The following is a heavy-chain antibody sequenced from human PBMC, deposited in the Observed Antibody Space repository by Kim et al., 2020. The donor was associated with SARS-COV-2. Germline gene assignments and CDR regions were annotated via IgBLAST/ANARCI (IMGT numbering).Heavy chain of an antibody. CDR3: ARHFLGTSIRFLALYQFDY. D-gene: IGHD3-3*01. CDR1: GGSISSSGYY. J-gene: IGHJ4*02. V-gene: IGHV4-39*01. CDR2: VYYTGST. Sequence: SETLSLTCTVSGGSISSSGYYWGRIRQPPGKGLEWIGSVYYTGSTYYNPSLKSRVTISVDTSKDQFSLKLSSVTAADTAVYYCARHFLGTSIRFLALYQFDYSGQGTLVTLSS.